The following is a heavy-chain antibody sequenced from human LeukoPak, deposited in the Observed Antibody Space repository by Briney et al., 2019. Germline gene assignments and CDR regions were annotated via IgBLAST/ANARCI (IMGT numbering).Heavy chain of an antibody. J-gene: IGHJ6*02. V-gene: IGHV3-30*02. D-gene: IGHD3-10*01. Sequence: GGSLRLSCAASGFTFSSYGIHWVRQAPGKGLEWVAFIRYDGSNKYYADSVKGRFTISRDTSKNTLYLQMNRLRAEDTAVYYCAKATMVRGVDISYYYYGMDVWGQGNTVTVSS. CDR1: GFTFSSYG. CDR3: AKATMVRGVDISYYYYGMDV. CDR2: IRYDGSNK.